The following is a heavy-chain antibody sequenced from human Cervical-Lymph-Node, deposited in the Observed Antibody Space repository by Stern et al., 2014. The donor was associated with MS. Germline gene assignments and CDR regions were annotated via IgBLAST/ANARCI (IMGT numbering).Heavy chain of an antibody. CDR2: INPNTGVT. J-gene: IGHJ4*02. D-gene: IGHD2-15*01. V-gene: IGHV1-2*04. Sequence: VQLVESGAEVKKPGASVKVSCTASGYTFTGFFLHWVRQAPGQGHEWVGWINPNTGVTKSAQKFQGWVTLTRDTSINTVYMELNRLKSDDTAVFYCARGYPFFDNWGQGTLVTVSS. CDR1: GYTFTGFF. CDR3: ARGYPFFDN.